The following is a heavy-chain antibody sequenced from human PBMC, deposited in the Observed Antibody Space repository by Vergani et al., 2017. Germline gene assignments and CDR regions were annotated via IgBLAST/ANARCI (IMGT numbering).Heavy chain of an antibody. D-gene: IGHD3-3*01. Sequence: QVQLQESGPGLVKPPGTLSLTCAVSGGSISSSNWWSWVRQPPGKGLEWIGYIYYSGSTYYNPSLKSRVTISVDTSKNQFSLKLSSVTAADTAVYYCARRDYDFWSGYSANWFDPWGQGTLVTVAS. CDR3: ARRDYDFWSGYSANWFDP. V-gene: IGHV4-4*03. CDR2: IYYSGST. CDR1: GGSISSSNW. J-gene: IGHJ5*02.